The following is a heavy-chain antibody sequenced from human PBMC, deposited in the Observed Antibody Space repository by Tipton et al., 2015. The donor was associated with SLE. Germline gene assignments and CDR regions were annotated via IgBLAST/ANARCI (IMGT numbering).Heavy chain of an antibody. D-gene: IGHD1-1*01. CDR1: GGSISSGHYY. J-gene: IGHJ6*02. Sequence: TLSLTCTVSGGSISSGHYYWSWIRQPPGKGLEWIGYIYYIGDTYHNPSLKSRVTISVDTSKNQFSVKLTSVTAADTAVYYCARQGSTTDGLSYYYGMDVWGQGATVPVSS. CDR3: ARQGSTTDGLSYYYGMDV. V-gene: IGHV4-30-4*08. CDR2: IYYIGDT.